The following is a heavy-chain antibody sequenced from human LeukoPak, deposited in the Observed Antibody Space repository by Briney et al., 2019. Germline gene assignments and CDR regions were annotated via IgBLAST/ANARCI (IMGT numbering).Heavy chain of an antibody. CDR2: IKQDGSEK. Sequence: PGGSLRLSCAASGFTFSSYWMSWVRQAPGKGLEWVPNIKQDGSEKYYVDSVKGRFTISRDNAKNSLYLQMNSLRAEDTAVYYCASYANRMDTAIPGMRYWGQGTLVTVSS. V-gene: IGHV3-7*01. J-gene: IGHJ4*02. CDR1: GFTFSSYW. D-gene: IGHD5-18*01. CDR3: ASYANRMDTAIPGMRY.